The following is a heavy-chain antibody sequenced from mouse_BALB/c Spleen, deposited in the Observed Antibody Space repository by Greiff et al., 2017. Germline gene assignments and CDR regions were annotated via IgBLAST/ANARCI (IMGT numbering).Heavy chain of an antibody. CDR3: ARGERGYYAMDY. Sequence: QVQLQQSGAELMKPGASVKISCKATGYTFSSYWIEWVKQRPGHGLEWIGEILPGSGSTNYNEKLKGKATFTADTSSNTAYMQLSSLTSEDSAVYYCARGERGYYAMDYWGQGTSVTVSS. CDR2: ILPGSGST. CDR1: GYTFSSYW. V-gene: IGHV1-9*01. J-gene: IGHJ4*01.